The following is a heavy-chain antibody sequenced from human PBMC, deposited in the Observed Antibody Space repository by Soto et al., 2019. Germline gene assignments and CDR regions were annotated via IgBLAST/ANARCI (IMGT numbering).Heavy chain of an antibody. CDR1: GGTFGSYA. CDR3: ARGGYCSSTSCRTARYYYYVMDV. CDR2: IIPIFGTA. J-gene: IGHJ6*02. V-gene: IGHV1-69*13. Sequence: SVKVSCKASGGTFGSYAISWVRQAPGQGLEWMGGIIPIFGTANYAQKFQGRVTITADESTSTAYMELSSLRSEDTAVYYCARGGYCSSTSCRTARYYYYVMDVWGQGSTVTVSS. D-gene: IGHD2-2*03.